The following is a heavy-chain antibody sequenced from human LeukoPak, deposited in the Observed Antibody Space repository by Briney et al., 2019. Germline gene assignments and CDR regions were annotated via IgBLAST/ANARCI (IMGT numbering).Heavy chain of an antibody. D-gene: IGHD6-13*01. CDR1: GGSFSGYY. V-gene: IGHV4-34*01. J-gene: IGHJ4*02. CDR2: INHSGST. Sequence: SETLSLTCAVYGGSFSGYYWSWIRQPPGKGLEWIGEINHSGSTNYNPSLKSRVTISVDASKNQFSLKLSSVTAADTVVYYCARVGYSSSYSFDYWGQGTLVTVSS. CDR3: ARVGYSSSYSFDY.